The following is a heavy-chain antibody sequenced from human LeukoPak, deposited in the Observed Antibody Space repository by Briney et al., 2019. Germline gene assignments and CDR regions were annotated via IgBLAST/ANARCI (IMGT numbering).Heavy chain of an antibody. CDR2: INTDGTVT. V-gene: IGHV3-74*01. CDR1: GFTFGKYW. D-gene: IGHD6-19*01. CDR3: ATKQWLAPPPDS. J-gene: IGHJ4*02. Sequence: GGSLRLSCAASGFTFGKYWMLWVRQAPGKGLESVSRINTDGTVTTYADSVNGRFTVSRDNADNTMFLQMNSVRDEDTAVYYCATKQWLAPPPDSWGQGTPVTVSS.